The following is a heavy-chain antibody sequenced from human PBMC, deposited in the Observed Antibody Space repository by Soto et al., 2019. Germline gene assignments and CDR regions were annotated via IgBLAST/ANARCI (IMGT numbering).Heavy chain of an antibody. J-gene: IGHJ4*02. Sequence: QVQLQQWGAGLLKPSETLSLTCAVYGGSFSGYYWSWIRQPPGKGLEWIGEINHSGSTNYNPSLKSRVTISVDTSKNQFSLKLSSVTAADTAVYYCARAAPYDILTGYNVCYFDYWGQGTLVTVSS. CDR1: GGSFSGYY. D-gene: IGHD3-9*01. CDR3: ARAAPYDILTGYNVCYFDY. V-gene: IGHV4-34*01. CDR2: INHSGST.